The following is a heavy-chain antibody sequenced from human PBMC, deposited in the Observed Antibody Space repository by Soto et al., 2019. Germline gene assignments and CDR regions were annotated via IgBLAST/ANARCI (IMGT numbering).Heavy chain of an antibody. CDR3: ARGPRRYDFWSGYYDY. J-gene: IGHJ4*02. D-gene: IGHD3-3*01. Sequence: RASVKVSCKASGGTFSSYAISWVRQAPGQGLEWMGGIIPIFGTANYAQKFQGRVTITADKSTSTAYMELSSLRSEDTAVYYCARGPRRYDFWSGYYDYWGQGTLVTVSS. V-gene: IGHV1-69*06. CDR1: GGTFSSYA. CDR2: IIPIFGTA.